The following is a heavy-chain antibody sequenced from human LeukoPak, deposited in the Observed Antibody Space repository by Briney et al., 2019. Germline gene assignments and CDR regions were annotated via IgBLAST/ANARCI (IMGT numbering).Heavy chain of an antibody. J-gene: IGHJ3*02. V-gene: IGHV1-69*02. CDR1: GGTFSIYT. CDR3: ASPRALYCSSTSCQTANGAFDI. CDR2: IIPILGIA. D-gene: IGHD2-2*01. Sequence: GSSVKVSCKASGGTFSIYTISWVRQAPGQGLEWMGRIIPILGIANYAQKFQGRVTITADKSTSTAYMELSSLRSEDTAVYYCASPRALYCSSTSCQTANGAFDIWGQGTMVTVSS.